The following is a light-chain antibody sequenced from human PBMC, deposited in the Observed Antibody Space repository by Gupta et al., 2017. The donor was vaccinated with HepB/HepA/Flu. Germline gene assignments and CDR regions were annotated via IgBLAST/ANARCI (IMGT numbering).Light chain of an antibody. V-gene: IGKV3-11*01. J-gene: IGKJ3*01. Sequence: GERATLSCRASQSVSSYLAWYQQKPGQAPRLLIFDASHRATGIPARFSGSGSGTDFSLTIGSLEPEDFAVYYCQQRSTWPFTFGPGTKVDIK. CDR1: QSVSSY. CDR3: QQRSTWPFT. CDR2: DAS.